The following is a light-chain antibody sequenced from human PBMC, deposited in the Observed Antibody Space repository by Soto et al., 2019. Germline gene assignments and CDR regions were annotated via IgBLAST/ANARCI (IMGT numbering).Light chain of an antibody. V-gene: IGLV1-51*02. CDR1: SSNTGNNY. CDR3: ATWDSSLSAGL. J-gene: IGLJ1*01. CDR2: END. Sequence: QSVLTQPPSVSAAPGQKVTISCSGSSSNTGNNYVSWYQQLPGAPPKLLIYENDKRPSGIPDRFSGSNSGTSATLGITGLQTGDEADYYCATWDSSLSAGLFGTGTKVTVL.